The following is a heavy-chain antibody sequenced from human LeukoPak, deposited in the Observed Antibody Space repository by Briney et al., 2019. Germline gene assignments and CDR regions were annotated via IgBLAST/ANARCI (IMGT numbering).Heavy chain of an antibody. CDR1: GFTFSNYA. CDR3: GEVQSGNKFDY. D-gene: IGHD1-1*01. CDR2: ISASGANT. V-gene: IGHV3-23*01. Sequence: GGSLRLSCAASGFTFSNYAMSWVRQAPRKGLEWVSAISASGANTYYADSVKGRFTISRDNSKNMLYSHMNSLRAEDTAVYYCGEVQSGNKFDYWGRGTQVTVSS. J-gene: IGHJ4*02.